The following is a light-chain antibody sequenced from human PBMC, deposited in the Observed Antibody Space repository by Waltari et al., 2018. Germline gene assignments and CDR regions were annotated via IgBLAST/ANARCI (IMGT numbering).Light chain of an antibody. CDR2: EVS. V-gene: IGLV2-14*01. CDR1: SSDVGHYNY. J-gene: IGLJ2*01. CDR3: SSFTTSHTLL. Sequence: QSALTQPASVSGTPGQSITISCTGTSSDVGHYNYVSWYQQHSGKAPKLIIYEVSHRPPGISYRFSASKSGNTASLTITGLQTEDEADYYCSSFTTSHTLLFGGGTKLTV.